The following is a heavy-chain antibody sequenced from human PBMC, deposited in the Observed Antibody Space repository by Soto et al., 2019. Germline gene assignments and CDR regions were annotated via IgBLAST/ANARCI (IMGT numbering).Heavy chain of an antibody. CDR1: GFTFSSYS. Sequence: EVQLVESGGGLVKPGGSLRLSCAASGFTFSSYSMNWVRQAPGKGLEWVSSISSSSSYIYYADSVKGRFTISRDNAKNSLYLQMHSLRAEDTAVYYCASVALAPLGEREPNQGLYYYYGMDVWGQGTTVTVSS. D-gene: IGHD3-10*01. CDR2: ISSSSSYI. CDR3: ASVALAPLGEREPNQGLYYYYGMDV. J-gene: IGHJ6*02. V-gene: IGHV3-21*01.